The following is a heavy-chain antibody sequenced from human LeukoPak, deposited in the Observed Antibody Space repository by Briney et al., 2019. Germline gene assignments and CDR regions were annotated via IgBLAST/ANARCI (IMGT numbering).Heavy chain of an antibody. D-gene: IGHD3-9*01. J-gene: IGHJ3*02. V-gene: IGHV3-23*01. CDR1: GFIFRNYA. CDR2: IRGSGGST. CDR3: AKWYYDLLTGYYNGDVEDAFDI. Sequence: GGSLRLSCAASGFIFRNYAFSWVRQAPGKGLEGVSAIRGSGGSTYCADSVKGRLTITSDNSKNTLYLQTRSLGAEDTAVYYCAKWYYDLLTGYYNGDVEDAFDIWGQGTMVTVSS.